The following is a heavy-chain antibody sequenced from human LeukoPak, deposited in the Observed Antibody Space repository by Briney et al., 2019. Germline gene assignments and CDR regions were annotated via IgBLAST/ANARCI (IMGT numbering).Heavy chain of an antibody. CDR3: ARAWIELWSHDY. CDR2: IKQDGSDK. CDR1: GFTFSSHW. Sequence: GGSLRLSCAASGFTFSSHWMSWARQAPGKGLEWVANIKQDGSDKYYVDSVKGRFTISKDNAKSSLYLQMNSLRAEDTAVYYCARAWIELWSHDYWGQGTLVTVSS. V-gene: IGHV3-7*03. J-gene: IGHJ4*02. D-gene: IGHD5-18*01.